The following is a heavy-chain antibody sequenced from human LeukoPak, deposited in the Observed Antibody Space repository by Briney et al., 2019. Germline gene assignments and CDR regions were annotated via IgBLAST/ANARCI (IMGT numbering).Heavy chain of an antibody. CDR1: GYTFTGYY. D-gene: IGHD3-10*01. Sequence: GASVKVSCKASGYTFTGYYMHWVRQAPGKGLEWMGGFDPEDGETIYAQKFQGRVIMTEDTSTDTAYMELSSLRSEDTAVYYCATVVLVRLDYYYGMDVWGQGTTVTVSS. J-gene: IGHJ6*02. CDR3: ATVVLVRLDYYYGMDV. V-gene: IGHV1-24*01. CDR2: FDPEDGET.